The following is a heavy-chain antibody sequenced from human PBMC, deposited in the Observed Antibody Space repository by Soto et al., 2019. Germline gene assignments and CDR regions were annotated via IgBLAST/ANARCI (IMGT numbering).Heavy chain of an antibody. Sequence: GGSLRLSCAASGFTFSRYGMHWVRQAPGKGLEWVAVISYDGSNKYYADSVKGRFTISRDNSKNTLYLQMNSLRAEDTAVYYCAKDRVSSSSWYFYYRMDVWGQGTTVTVSS. CDR1: GFTFSRYG. CDR3: AKDRVSSSSWYFYYRMDV. CDR2: ISYDGSNK. V-gene: IGHV3-30*18. D-gene: IGHD6-13*01. J-gene: IGHJ6*02.